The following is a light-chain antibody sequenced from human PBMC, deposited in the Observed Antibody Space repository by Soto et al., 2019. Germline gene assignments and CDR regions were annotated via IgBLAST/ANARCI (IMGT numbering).Light chain of an antibody. CDR2: DEY. CDR1: QSVSSSY. J-gene: IGKJ3*01. Sequence: EILLTQSRGTLSLSPGERATRSCRASQSVSSSYLAWYQQKPGQDNRILIYDEYNRATGIKARFSGSGSGTDFTLTISSIEPEDFAVYYCKQRSNWHPTFGPGTKVDIK. V-gene: IGKV3D-20*02. CDR3: KQRSNWHPT.